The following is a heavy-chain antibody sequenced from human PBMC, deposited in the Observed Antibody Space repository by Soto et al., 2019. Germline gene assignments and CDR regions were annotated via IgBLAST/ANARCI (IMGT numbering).Heavy chain of an antibody. CDR2: IYPGDSDT. CDR1: GYSFTSYW. J-gene: IGHJ6*02. CDR3: ARTEYCSSTSCYKEAYYYYYGMDV. D-gene: IGHD2-2*02. Sequence: GESLKISCKGSGYSFTSYWIGWVRQMPGKGLEWMGIIYPGDSDTRYSPSFQGQVTISADKSISTAYLQWSSLKASDTAMYYCARTEYCSSTSCYKEAYYYYYGMDVWGQGTTVTVSS. V-gene: IGHV5-51*01.